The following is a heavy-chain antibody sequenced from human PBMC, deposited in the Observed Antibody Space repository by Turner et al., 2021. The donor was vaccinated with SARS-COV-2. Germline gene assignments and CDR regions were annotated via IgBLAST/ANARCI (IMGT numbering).Heavy chain of an antibody. CDR2: IISIVGIA. J-gene: IGHJ5*02. Sequence: QVQLVQSVEEVRKPGSSVKVSCKASGATFSSYAISWVRQAPGQGLEWMGRIISIVGIANYAQKFQGRVTITADKSTSTAYMELSSLRSEDTAWYYCASLYQGIAASDIYWFDPWGQGTLVTVSS. CDR3: ASLYQGIAASDIYWFDP. CDR1: GATFSSYA. D-gene: IGHD6-13*01. V-gene: IGHV1-69*04.